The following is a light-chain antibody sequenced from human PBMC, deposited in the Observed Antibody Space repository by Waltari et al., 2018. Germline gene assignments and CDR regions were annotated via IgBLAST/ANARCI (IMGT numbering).Light chain of an antibody. V-gene: IGLV1-44*01. CDR3: VAWDDSLNGPV. J-gene: IGLJ2*01. CDR2: GSD. Sequence: QSVLTQPPSASGTPAQRVIMSCSGGTSNIGINAVNWYQHLPGTAPKLLIYGSDRRASGVPDRFSASKSGASASLAITGLQSDDEADYYCVAWDDSLNGPVLGGGTKLTVL. CDR1: TSNIGINA.